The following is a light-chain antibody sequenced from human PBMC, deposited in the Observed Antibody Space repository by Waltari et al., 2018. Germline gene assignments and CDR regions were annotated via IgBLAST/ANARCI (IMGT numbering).Light chain of an antibody. CDR2: YDS. CDR3: HVWDRSNGQYV. J-gene: IGLJ1*01. Sequence: SYVLTQPPSVSVAPGKTARIACGGEHIGSKGVHCYQQKSGQAPILIIYYDSDRPSGIPERFSGSNSGNTATLTISRVEAGDEADYYCHVWDRSNGQYVFGPGTKVTVL. CDR1: HIGSKG. V-gene: IGLV3-21*04.